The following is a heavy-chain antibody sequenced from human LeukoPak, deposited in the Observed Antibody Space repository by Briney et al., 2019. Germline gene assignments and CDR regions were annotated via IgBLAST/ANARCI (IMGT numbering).Heavy chain of an antibody. J-gene: IGHJ3*02. CDR2: IYYSGTT. CDR1: GGSISSTTYY. V-gene: IGHV4-39*02. Sequence: SEILSLTCTVSGGSISSTTYYWGWIRQPPGKGLEWIGTIYYSGTTYYNPSLKSRVTISVDTSKNQFSLELSSMTAADTAVYYCARARVGATIDAFDIWGQGTMVTVSS. CDR3: ARARVGATIDAFDI. D-gene: IGHD1-26*01.